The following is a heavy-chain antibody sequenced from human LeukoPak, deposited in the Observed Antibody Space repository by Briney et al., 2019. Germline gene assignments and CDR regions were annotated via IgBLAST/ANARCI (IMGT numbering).Heavy chain of an antibody. Sequence: ASVKVSCKASGFTFTSSAMQWVRQARGQRLEWVGGIVVGSGNTNYAQKFQERVTITRDMSTSTAYMELSSLRSEDTAVYYCAAVPYSNFAIAAADHWGQGTLVTVSS. J-gene: IGHJ4*02. CDR3: AAVPYSNFAIAAADH. V-gene: IGHV1-58*02. CDR2: IVVGSGNT. D-gene: IGHD6-13*01. CDR1: GFTFTSSA.